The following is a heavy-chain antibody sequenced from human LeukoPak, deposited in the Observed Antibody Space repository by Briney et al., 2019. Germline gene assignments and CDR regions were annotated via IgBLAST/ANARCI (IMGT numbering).Heavy chain of an antibody. Sequence: PSETLSLTCAVYGGSFSGYYWSWIRQPPGKGLEWMGEINHSGTTNYNPSLKSRATITVDTSKNQFSLKLSSVTAADTAVYFCARIQYCFDSSGYYPYFDYWGQGTLVTVSS. CDR1: GGSFSGYY. CDR3: ARIQYCFDSSGYYPYFDY. D-gene: IGHD3-22*01. J-gene: IGHJ4*02. V-gene: IGHV4-34*01. CDR2: INHSGTT.